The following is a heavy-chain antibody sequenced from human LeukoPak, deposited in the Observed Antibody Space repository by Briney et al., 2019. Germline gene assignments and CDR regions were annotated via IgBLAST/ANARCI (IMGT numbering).Heavy chain of an antibody. CDR3: ARGLITFRTGYYYDSSGYYGYFNY. CDR1: GGSFSGYY. Sequence: SETLSLTCAVYGGSFSGYYWSWIRQPPGKGLEWIGEINHSGSTNYNPSLKSRVTISVDTSKNQFSLKLSSVTAADTAVYYCARGLITFRTGYYYDSSGYYGYFNYWGQGTLVTVSS. D-gene: IGHD3-22*01. V-gene: IGHV4-34*01. J-gene: IGHJ4*02. CDR2: INHSGST.